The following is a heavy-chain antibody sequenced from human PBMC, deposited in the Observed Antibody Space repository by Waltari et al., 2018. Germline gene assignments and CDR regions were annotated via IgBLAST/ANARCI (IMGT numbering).Heavy chain of an antibody. CDR3: ARVAAMVTPYYYYYYMDV. Sequence: QVQLQESGPGLVKPSGTLSLTCAVSGGSISSSNWWSWVRQPPGKGLEWIGEIYHSGSTNYNPSLKSRVTISVDKSKNQFSLKLSSVTAADTAVYYCARVAAMVTPYYYYYYMDVWGQGTLVTVSS. CDR2: IYHSGST. CDR1: GGSISSSNW. J-gene: IGHJ6*03. D-gene: IGHD5-18*01. V-gene: IGHV4-4*02.